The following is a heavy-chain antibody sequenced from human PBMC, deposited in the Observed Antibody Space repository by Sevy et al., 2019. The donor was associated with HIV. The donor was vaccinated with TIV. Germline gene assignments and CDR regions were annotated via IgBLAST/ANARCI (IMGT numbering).Heavy chain of an antibody. CDR1: GYTFSDYY. D-gene: IGHD4-17*01. Sequence: ASVKVSCKASGYTFSDYYIHWVRQAHGQGLEWMAWINPNDGVTHYAQRFQGGVTLTRDTSVSTAYMELRGLRYDDTAIYYCARLTTRPTSDLYGMDVWGQGTPVTVSS. V-gene: IGHV1-2*02. CDR2: INPNDGVT. CDR3: ARLTTRPTSDLYGMDV. J-gene: IGHJ6*02.